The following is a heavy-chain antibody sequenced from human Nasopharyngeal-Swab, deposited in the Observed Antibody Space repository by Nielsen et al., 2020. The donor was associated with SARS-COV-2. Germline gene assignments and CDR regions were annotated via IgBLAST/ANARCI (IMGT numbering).Heavy chain of an antibody. V-gene: IGHV3-21*01. Sequence: LTGAASGFTFSSYSMNWVRQAPGKGREWVSSISSSSSYIYYADSVKGRFTISRDNAKNSLYLQMNSLRAEDTAVYYCARDRVTAMVPLYYYYYGMDVWGQGTTVTVSS. D-gene: IGHD5-18*01. CDR1: GFTFSSYS. CDR2: ISSSSSYI. J-gene: IGHJ6*02. CDR3: ARDRVTAMVPLYYYYYGMDV.